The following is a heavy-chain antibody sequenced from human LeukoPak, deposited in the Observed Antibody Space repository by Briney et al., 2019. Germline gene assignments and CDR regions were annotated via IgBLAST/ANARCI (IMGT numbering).Heavy chain of an antibody. CDR2: ISAYNGNT. CDR1: GYTFTSYG. V-gene: IGHV1-18*01. Sequence: ASVKVSCKASGYTFTSYGISWVRQAPGQGLEWMGWISAYNGNTNYAQKLQGRVTMTTDTSTSTAYMELRSLRSDDTAAYYCARGGNVLRYFDWYLKAFDIWGQGTMVTVSS. J-gene: IGHJ3*02. D-gene: IGHD3-9*01. CDR3: ARGGNVLRYFDWYLKAFDI.